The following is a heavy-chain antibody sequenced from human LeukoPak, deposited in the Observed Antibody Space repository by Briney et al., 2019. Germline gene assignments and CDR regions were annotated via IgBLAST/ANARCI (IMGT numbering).Heavy chain of an antibody. CDR2: INQDGSEK. CDR1: GLNFRSSW. Sequence: PGGSLRLSCAASGLNFRSSWMSWIRQAPGKGLERVANINQDGSEKYYVDSVKGRSTISRDNAKNSLYLQMNSLRVEDTAVYYCARAFYSYFDFWGQGTLVVVST. V-gene: IGHV3-7*03. J-gene: IGHJ4*02. CDR3: ARAFYSYFDF. D-gene: IGHD2/OR15-2a*01.